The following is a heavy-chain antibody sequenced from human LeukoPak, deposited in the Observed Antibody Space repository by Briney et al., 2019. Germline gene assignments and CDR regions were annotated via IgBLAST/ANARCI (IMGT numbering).Heavy chain of an antibody. CDR3: ARVANYAAAVD. Sequence: SETLSLTCTVSGGSISSYYWSWIRQPPGKGLEWIGYIYYSGSTNYNPSLKSRVTISVDTSKNQFSLKLSSVTAADTAVYYCARVANYAAAVDWGQGTLVTVSS. V-gene: IGHV4-59*08. D-gene: IGHD6-13*01. CDR2: IYYSGST. J-gene: IGHJ4*02. CDR1: GGSISSYY.